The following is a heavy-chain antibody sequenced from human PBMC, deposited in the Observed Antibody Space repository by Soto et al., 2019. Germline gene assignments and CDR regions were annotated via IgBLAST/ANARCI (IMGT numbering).Heavy chain of an antibody. Sequence: ASVKVSCKASGGTFSSYAISWVRQAPGQGLEWMGGIIPIFGTANYAQKFQGRVTITADESTSTAYMELSSLRSEDTAVYYCASRSLVVTAIMTAMYYFDYWGQGTLVTVSS. CDR1: GGTFSSYA. CDR3: ASRSLVVTAIMTAMYYFDY. CDR2: IIPIFGTA. J-gene: IGHJ4*02. D-gene: IGHD2-21*02. V-gene: IGHV1-69*13.